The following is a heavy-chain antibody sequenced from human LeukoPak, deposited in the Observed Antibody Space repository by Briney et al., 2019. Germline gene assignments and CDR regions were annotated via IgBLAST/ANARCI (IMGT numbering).Heavy chain of an antibody. J-gene: IGHJ3*02. V-gene: IGHV3-23*01. CDR2: ISESGART. D-gene: IGHD1-1*01. CDR3: AKDRAGTTSFDI. CDR1: GFTLRSYA. Sequence: GGSLRLSCAASGFTLRSYAVSWVRKAPGKGLEWVSAISESGARTYYADSVRGRFTISRDNSKNTLYLQMNGLRAEDTAIYYCAKDRAGTTSFDIWGQGTMVTVS.